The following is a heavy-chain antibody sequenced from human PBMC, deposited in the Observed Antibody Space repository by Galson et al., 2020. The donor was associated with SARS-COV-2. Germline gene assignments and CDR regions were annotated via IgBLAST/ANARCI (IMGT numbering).Heavy chain of an antibody. CDR3: AAFPPNRAASY. D-gene: IGHD6-13*01. CDR2: IVVGSGKP. V-gene: IGHV1-58*01. J-gene: IGHJ4*02. CDR1: GFTFSSSA. Sequence: SVNVSCEASGFTFSSSAVHCVRHARGQRLEWIGWIVVGSGKPNYAQKFQERVTITRDMSTSTPHMDLSSLRSEDTAVYYCAAFPPNRAASYWGQGTLITVST.